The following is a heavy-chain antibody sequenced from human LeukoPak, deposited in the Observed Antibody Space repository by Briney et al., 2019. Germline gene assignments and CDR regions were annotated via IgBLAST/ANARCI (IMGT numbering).Heavy chain of an antibody. J-gene: IGHJ3*02. CDR3: ARAPPNWEDAFVI. CDR2: MYLSGTT. D-gene: IGHD7-27*01. CDR1: GGSISSINL. V-gene: IGHV4-4*02. Sequence: SETLSLTCAVSGGSISSINLWSWVRQPPGKGLEWIGEMYLSGTTHYNPSLKSRVTISLDTSKNQFSLILSSVTAADTAVYYCARAPPNWEDAFVIWGQGTMVTVSS.